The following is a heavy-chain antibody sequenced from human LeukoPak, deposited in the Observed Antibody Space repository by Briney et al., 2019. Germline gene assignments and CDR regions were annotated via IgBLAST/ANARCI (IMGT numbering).Heavy chain of an antibody. CDR3: TTKPRPTAARRRNYYYYYYMDV. D-gene: IGHD6-6*01. CDR2: IKSKTDGVTI. J-gene: IGHJ6*03. CDR1: GFTFSNAW. V-gene: IGHV3-15*01. Sequence: PGGSLRLSCAASGFTFSNAWMSWVRQAPGKGREWVGRIKSKTDGVTIDYAAPVKGRFTIPRDDSTNTLYLQMNSLKTEDTAVYYCTTKPRPTAARRRNYYYYYYMDVWGKGTTVTVSS.